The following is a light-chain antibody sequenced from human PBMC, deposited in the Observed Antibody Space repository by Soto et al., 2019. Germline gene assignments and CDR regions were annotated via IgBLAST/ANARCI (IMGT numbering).Light chain of an antibody. CDR2: DVS. Sequence: QSALTQPRSVSGSPGQSVTISCTGTSSDVGGYDYVSWYQQHPGKDPKLIIYDVSKRPSGVPDRFSGSKSGDTASLTISGLQAEDEADFYCCSYAGSYTFYVFGTGTKLTVL. CDR1: SSDVGGYDY. V-gene: IGLV2-11*01. J-gene: IGLJ1*01. CDR3: CSYAGSYTFYV.